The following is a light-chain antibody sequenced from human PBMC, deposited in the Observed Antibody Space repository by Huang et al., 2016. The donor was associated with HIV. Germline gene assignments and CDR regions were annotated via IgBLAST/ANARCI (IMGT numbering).Light chain of an antibody. V-gene: IGKV1-16*01. Sequence: DVQLTQSPSYLAASIGVRVTITFRASHDINNHLAWFQQKPGKAPKSLIYAASTLQSGVPSRFSGSGSGTDFTLTIAGLQSEDLATYYCQQYDTYPLTFGGGTKVEIK. CDR2: AAS. J-gene: IGKJ4*01. CDR3: QQYDTYPLT. CDR1: HDINNH.